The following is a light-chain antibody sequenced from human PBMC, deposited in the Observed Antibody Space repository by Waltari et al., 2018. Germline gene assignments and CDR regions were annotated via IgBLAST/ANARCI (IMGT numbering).Light chain of an antibody. CDR2: EVT. V-gene: IGLV2-23*02. Sequence: QSALTQPASVSGSPGQSITISRTGSSSPVGSSNLVSWYLQHPGKAPHLIIYEVTKRPSGVSNRFSGSKSGNTASLTISGLQAEDEADYYCYSYAGGRVFGTGTKVTVL. CDR1: SSPVGSSNL. J-gene: IGLJ1*01. CDR3: YSYAGGRV.